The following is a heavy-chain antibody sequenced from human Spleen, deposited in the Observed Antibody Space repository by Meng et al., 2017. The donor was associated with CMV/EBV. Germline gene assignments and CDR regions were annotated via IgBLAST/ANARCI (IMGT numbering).Heavy chain of an antibody. V-gene: IGHV4-59*01. CDR2: IYYSGST. Sequence: GSLRLSCTVSGGSISSYYWSWIRQPPGKGLEWIGYIYYSGSTNYNPSLKSRVTISVDTSKNQFSLKLRSVTAADTAAYYCARDRETSNFWSGYYWGQGTLVTVSS. D-gene: IGHD3-3*01. CDR3: ARDRETSNFWSGYY. CDR1: GGSISSYY. J-gene: IGHJ4*02.